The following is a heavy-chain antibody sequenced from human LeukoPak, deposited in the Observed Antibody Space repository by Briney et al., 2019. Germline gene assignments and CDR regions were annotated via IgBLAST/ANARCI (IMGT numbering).Heavy chain of an antibody. J-gene: IGHJ4*02. CDR3: ARGGPSNGFDY. Sequence: GGSLRLSCAASGFTLSSYSMNWVRQAPGKGLEWVAYISGKNTVDYVDSVKGRFTVSRDNAKNSLYLQMHSLRAEDTALYYCARGGPSNGFDYWGQGTLVTVSS. CDR2: ISGKNTV. V-gene: IGHV3-48*01. CDR1: GFTLSSYS. D-gene: IGHD2-8*01.